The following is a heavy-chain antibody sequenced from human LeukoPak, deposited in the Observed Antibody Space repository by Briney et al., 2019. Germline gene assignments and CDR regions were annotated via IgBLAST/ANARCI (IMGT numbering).Heavy chain of an antibody. CDR1: GLSISSYY. CDR2: ISYSGTT. J-gene: IGHJ5*02. Sequence: SETLSLTCSVSGLSISSYYWSWNRQSPGEGLEWIGYISYSGTTNYNPSLKSRITISVDTSKNQFSLKLSSVTAADTAVYYCARSGVTALSWVDPWGQGTLVTVSS. CDR3: ARSGVTALSWVDP. D-gene: IGHD2-21*02. V-gene: IGHV4-59*08.